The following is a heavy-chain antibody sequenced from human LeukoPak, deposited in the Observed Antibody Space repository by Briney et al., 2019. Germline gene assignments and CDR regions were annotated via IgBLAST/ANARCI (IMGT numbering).Heavy chain of an antibody. Sequence: GGSLRLSCVVSGLKFSDAWVTWVRQAPGKGLEWVAHIKEDESDEYYVDSVRGRFTASRDNAKNSVNLQMNSLRVEDTAVYYCARWRGRQSEFDYWGQGTLVTVSS. CDR3: ARWRGRQSEFDY. CDR2: IKEDESDE. CDR1: GLKFSDAW. V-gene: IGHV3-7*01. J-gene: IGHJ4*02. D-gene: IGHD1-1*01.